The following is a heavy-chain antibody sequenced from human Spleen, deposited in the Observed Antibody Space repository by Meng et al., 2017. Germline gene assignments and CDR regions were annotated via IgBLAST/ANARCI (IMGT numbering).Heavy chain of an antibody. V-gene: IGHV4-38-2*01. CDR2: VYHSGIS. CDR3: ARLYGSDKYFTYYYGIDV. J-gene: IGHJ6*02. Sequence: GSLRLSCAVSGYSISKGYYWGWIRQPPGKGLEWIGTVYHSGISYYNASLESRVTMSVDTSKNQFSLKMSSVTAADTAVYYCARLYGSDKYFTYYYGIDVWGQGTTVTVSS. D-gene: IGHD3-10*01. CDR1: GYSISKGYY.